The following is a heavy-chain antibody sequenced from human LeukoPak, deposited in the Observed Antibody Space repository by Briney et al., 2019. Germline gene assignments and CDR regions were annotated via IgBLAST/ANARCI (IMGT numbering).Heavy chain of an antibody. CDR3: ARLTRLSTSPDRYYLDY. CDR2: IYTSGGT. J-gene: IGHJ4*02. V-gene: IGHV4-4*09. D-gene: IGHD6-6*01. CDR1: GDSISSYY. Sequence: TSETLSLTCTVSGDSISSYYWSWIRQPPGKGLEWIGYIYTSGGTNYIPSLKGRVTISIDTSKNQFSLKLSSVTAADSAVYYCARLTRLSTSPDRYYLDYWGQGTVDTVSS.